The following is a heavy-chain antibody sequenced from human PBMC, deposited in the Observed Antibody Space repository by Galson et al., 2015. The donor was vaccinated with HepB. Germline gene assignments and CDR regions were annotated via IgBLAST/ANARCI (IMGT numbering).Heavy chain of an antibody. CDR3: VEAALH. J-gene: IGHJ4*02. CDR2: IYSDGTT. CDR1: GVSIGTYY. V-gene: IGHV4-59*01. Sequence: SETLSLTCTVSGVSIGTYYWSWFRQSPGKRLEWIGYIYSDGTTTYSPSLKSRITISVDTSKNQFSLRLSSVTAADTAVYYCVEAALHWGQGALVTVSS. D-gene: IGHD6-6*01.